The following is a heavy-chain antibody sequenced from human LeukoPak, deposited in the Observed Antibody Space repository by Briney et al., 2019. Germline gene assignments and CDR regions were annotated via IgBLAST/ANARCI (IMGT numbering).Heavy chain of an antibody. CDR2: INHSGST. CDR1: GGSISSSSYY. D-gene: IGHD2-2*01. Sequence: PSETLSLTCTVSGGSISSSSYYWSWIRQPPGKGLEWIGEINHSGSTNYNPSLKSRVTISVDTSKNQFSLKLSSVTAADTAVYYCARGGEFEADIVVVPAAQYFDYWGQGTLVTVSS. CDR3: ARGGEFEADIVVVPAAQYFDY. V-gene: IGHV4-39*07. J-gene: IGHJ4*02.